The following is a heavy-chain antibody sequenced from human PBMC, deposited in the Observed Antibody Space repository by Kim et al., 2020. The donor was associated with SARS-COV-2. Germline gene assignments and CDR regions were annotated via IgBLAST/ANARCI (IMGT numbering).Heavy chain of an antibody. CDR2: TSDNGATT. J-gene: IGHJ6*02. Sequence: GGSLRLSCTTSGFTFSNYAMTWVRQAPGKGLEWVSSTSDNGATTHYADSVKGRFSISRDNSKNTLYLQMNSLRVEDTAVFYCGKGIPTAPYIVDVWCQGT. CDR3: GKGIPTAPYIVDV. D-gene: IGHD4-4*01. CDR1: GFTFSNYA. V-gene: IGHV3-23*01.